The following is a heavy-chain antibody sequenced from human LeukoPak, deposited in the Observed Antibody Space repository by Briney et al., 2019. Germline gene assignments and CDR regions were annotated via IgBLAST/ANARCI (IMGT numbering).Heavy chain of an antibody. J-gene: IGHJ6*02. CDR3: ARQGNSVSNSPQYFYYAMDV. Sequence: GASVKVSCKASGGTFSSYAISWVRQAPGQGLEWMGGIIPIFGTANYAQKFQGRVTITADESTNTGYMEFRSLRSEDTAVYYCARQGNSVSNSPQYFYYAMDVWGQGTTVTVSS. CDR1: GGTFSSYA. V-gene: IGHV1-69*01. D-gene: IGHD5/OR15-5a*01. CDR2: IIPIFGTA.